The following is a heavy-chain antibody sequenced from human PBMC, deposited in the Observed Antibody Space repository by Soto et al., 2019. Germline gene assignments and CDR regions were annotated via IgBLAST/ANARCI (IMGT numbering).Heavy chain of an antibody. D-gene: IGHD1-26*01. CDR2: IVPLIGTA. J-gene: IGHJ4*02. V-gene: IGHV1-69*12. CDR1: GGTFSSYA. CDR3: ATSRSYSSPFDS. Sequence: QVQVVQSGAEVKKPGSSIKVSCKASGGTFSSYAVSWVRQAPGQGLDWMGGIVPLIGTATYAQKFQGRVTVTADESTNTAYLELSRLRPDDTAVYFCATSRSYSSPFDSWGQGGLVSVSS.